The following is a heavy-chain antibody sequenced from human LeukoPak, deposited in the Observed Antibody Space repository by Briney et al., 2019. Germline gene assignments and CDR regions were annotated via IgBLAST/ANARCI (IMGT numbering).Heavy chain of an antibody. J-gene: IGHJ6*03. D-gene: IGHD5-18*01. CDR1: GYTFTSYY. Sequence: GASVKVSCKASGYTFTSYYMHWVRQAPGQGLEWMGIINPSGGSTSYAQKFQGRVSMTRDTSTSTVYMELSSLRSEDTAVYYCARDSEVQLWRGGYYYYMDVWGKGTTVTVSS. CDR2: INPSGGST. CDR3: ARDSEVQLWRGGYYYYMDV. V-gene: IGHV1-46*01.